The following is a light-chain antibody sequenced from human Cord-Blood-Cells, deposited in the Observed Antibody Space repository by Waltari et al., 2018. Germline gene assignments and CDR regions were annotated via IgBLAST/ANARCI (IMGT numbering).Light chain of an antibody. CDR2: DAS. Sequence: DIQMTQSPSTLSASVGDRVTITCRASQSISSWLARYQQKPGKAPKLLIYDASSLESGVPSRFSGSGSGTEFTLTISSLQPDDFATYYCQQYNSNSYTFGQGTKLEIK. V-gene: IGKV1-5*01. J-gene: IGKJ2*01. CDR3: QQYNSNSYT. CDR1: QSISSW.